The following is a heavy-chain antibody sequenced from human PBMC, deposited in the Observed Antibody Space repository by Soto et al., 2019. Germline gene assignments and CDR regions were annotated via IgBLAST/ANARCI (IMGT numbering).Heavy chain of an antibody. V-gene: IGHV3-30*18. J-gene: IGHJ4*02. CDR3: AKDLALMADY. D-gene: IGHD3-16*01. Sequence: GGSLRLSCTDSGFSCNSHGMDWVRQAPGKGLEWVARILYDGSKEYYADSVKGRFTISRDNSKNTLYLQMDSLRVEDTAVYYCAKDLALMADYWGQGTPVTVSS. CDR2: ILYDGSKE. CDR1: GFSCNSHG.